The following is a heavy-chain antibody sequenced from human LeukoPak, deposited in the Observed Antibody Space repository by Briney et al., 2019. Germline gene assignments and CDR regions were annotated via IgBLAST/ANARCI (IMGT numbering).Heavy chain of an antibody. CDR1: GFTFGNYA. CDR2: ISGSGGST. D-gene: IGHD3-22*01. Sequence: GGSLRLSCAASGFTFGNYAMTWVRQAPGKGLEWVSAISGSGGSTYYADSVKGRFTISRDNSKNTLYLQMNSLRAEDTAVYYCAKDGNYYDSSPNYFDYWGQGTLVTVSS. J-gene: IGHJ4*02. CDR3: AKDGNYYDSSPNYFDY. V-gene: IGHV3-23*01.